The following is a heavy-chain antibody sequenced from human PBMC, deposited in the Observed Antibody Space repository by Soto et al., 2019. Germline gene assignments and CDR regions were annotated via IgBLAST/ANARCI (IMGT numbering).Heavy chain of an antibody. D-gene: IGHD2-2*01. CDR3: AREYCSSASCYGPDF. CDR2: ISGHDGNT. J-gene: IGHJ4*02. V-gene: IGHV1-18*01. CDR1: GYSLTSYG. Sequence: GASVKVSCKASGYSLTSYGISWVRQAPGQGLEWMGWISGHDGNTKYTQKLQGRVTVTTDTSTSTAYMDLRSLRSDDTAVYYCAREYCSSASCYGPDFWGRGTLVTVS.